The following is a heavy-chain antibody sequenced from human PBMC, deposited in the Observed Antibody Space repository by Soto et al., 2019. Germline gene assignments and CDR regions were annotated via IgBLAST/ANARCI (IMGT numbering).Heavy chain of an antibody. J-gene: IGHJ6*02. CDR2: IYYSGST. D-gene: IGHD3-9*01. CDR3: ARDRDFDYTGYYYYGMDV. Sequence: SETLSLTCTVSGGSISSGGYYWSWIRQHPGKGLEWIGYIYYSGSTYYNPSLKSRVTISVDTSKNHFSLKLSSVTAADTAVYYFARDRDFDYTGYYYYGMDVWGQGTTVTVSS. CDR1: GGSISSGGYY. V-gene: IGHV4-31*03.